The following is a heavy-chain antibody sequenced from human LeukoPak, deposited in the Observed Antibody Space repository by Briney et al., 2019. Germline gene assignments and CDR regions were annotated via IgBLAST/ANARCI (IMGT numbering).Heavy chain of an antibody. CDR2: ISYDGSNR. V-gene: IGHV3-30*03. J-gene: IGHJ4*02. CDR1: GFIFSTYG. Sequence: GGSLRLSCEVSGFIFSTYGMHWVRQAPGKGLEWVAVISYDGSNRYYADSVKGRFTISRDNSKNMLYLQMNSLRTEDTAVYYCATLRSDSSGWYYFDYWGQGTLVTVSS. D-gene: IGHD6-19*01. CDR3: ATLRSDSSGWYYFDY.